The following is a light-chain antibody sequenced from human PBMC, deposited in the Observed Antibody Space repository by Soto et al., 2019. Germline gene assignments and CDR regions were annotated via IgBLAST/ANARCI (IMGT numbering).Light chain of an antibody. CDR1: QSILYNSNNKNY. CDR3: QQSYTSWWS. CDR2: WAS. J-gene: IGKJ1*01. V-gene: IGKV4-1*01. Sequence: DSVMTQSPDALAVSLDERATINCKSSQSILYNSNNKNYVAWYQQKPGQPPKLLINWASTRESGVPDRFSGSGSGTDFTLTISSLQAEDVAVYYCQQSYTSWWSFCQGTKVDNK.